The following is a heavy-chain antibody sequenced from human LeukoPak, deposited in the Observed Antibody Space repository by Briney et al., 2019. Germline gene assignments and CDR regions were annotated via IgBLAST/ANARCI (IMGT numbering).Heavy chain of an antibody. CDR3: ASNPPRYCSSTSSYKCYYYYYMDV. Sequence: ASVTVSCKASGCTFTRYYMHWGRQAPGQGLEWMGWINPYSSGKINAQKVQGRVTMTRDTSISTAYMELSRLRSDDTAVYYCASNPPRYCSSTSSYKCYYYYYMDVWGKGTTVTVSS. D-gene: IGHD2-2*02. J-gene: IGHJ6*03. CDR2: INPYSSGK. CDR1: GCTFTRYY. V-gene: IGHV1-2*02.